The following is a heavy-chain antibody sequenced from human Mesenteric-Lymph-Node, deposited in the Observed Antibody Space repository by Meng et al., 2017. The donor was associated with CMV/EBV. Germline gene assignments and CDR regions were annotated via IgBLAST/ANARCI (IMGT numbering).Heavy chain of an antibody. CDR3: ARDRKKLLYYYYYYGMDV. V-gene: IGHV3-30*04. J-gene: IGHJ6*02. Sequence: GESLKISCAASGFTFSDYAMHWVRQAPGKGLEWVAVISSDGKNDYYADSVKGRLTISRDQSEKTLFLQMNSLRAEDTAVYYCARDRKKLLYYYYYYGMDVWGQGTTVTVSS. D-gene: IGHD2-15*01. CDR1: GFTFSDYA. CDR2: ISSDGKND.